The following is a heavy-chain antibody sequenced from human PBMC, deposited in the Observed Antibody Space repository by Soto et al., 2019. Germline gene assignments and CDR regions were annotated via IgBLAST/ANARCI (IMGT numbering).Heavy chain of an antibody. Sequence: QPGGSLRLSCAASGFTFSSYGMHWVRQAPGKGLEGVAVISYDGSNKYYADSVKGRFTISRDNSKNALYLQMNSLRAEDTAVYYCAKDSRRYCSGGSCYASSYWGQGTLVTVSS. CDR2: ISYDGSNK. J-gene: IGHJ4*02. V-gene: IGHV3-30*18. CDR1: GFTFSSYG. D-gene: IGHD2-15*01. CDR3: AKDSRRYCSGGSCYASSY.